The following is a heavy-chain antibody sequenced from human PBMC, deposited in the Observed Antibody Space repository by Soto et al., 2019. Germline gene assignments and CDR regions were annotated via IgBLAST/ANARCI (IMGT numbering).Heavy chain of an antibody. Sequence: PSETLSLSCSASGFIFSSSAMNWVRQAPGKGLEWVSAISGSGGSIYYADSVKGRFTISRDNSKTTLYLEMDSLRAEDTAVYYCAKGGGDSLRYGMDVWGQGTTVTVSS. D-gene: IGHD2-21*02. CDR3: AKGGGDSLRYGMDV. V-gene: IGHV3-23*01. CDR1: GFIFSSSA. CDR2: ISGSGGSI. J-gene: IGHJ6*02.